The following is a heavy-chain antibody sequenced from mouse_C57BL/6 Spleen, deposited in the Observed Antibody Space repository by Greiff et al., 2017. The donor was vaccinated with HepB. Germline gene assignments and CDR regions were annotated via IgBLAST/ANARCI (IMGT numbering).Heavy chain of an antibody. CDR3: AREDYGNKGVFDY. V-gene: IGHV3-6*01. CDR2: ISYDGSN. CDR1: GYSITSGYY. D-gene: IGHD2-1*01. J-gene: IGHJ2*01. Sequence: DVQLQESGPGLVKPSQSLSLTCSVTGYSITSGYYWNWIRQFPGNKLEWMGYISYDGSNNYNPSLKNRISITRDTSKNQVFLNLNSVTTEDTATYYCAREDYGNKGVFDYWGQGTTLTVSS.